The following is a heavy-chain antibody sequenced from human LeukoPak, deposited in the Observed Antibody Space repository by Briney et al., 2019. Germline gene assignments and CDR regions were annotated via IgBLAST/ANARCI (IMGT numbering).Heavy chain of an antibody. J-gene: IGHJ5*02. Sequence: GESLKISCKGSGLDLNDYWIGWVRQMPGKGLEWMGIISPSRSETQYSLPFQGQVTISVDKSTNTAYLQWSSLKASDTAIYYCAWRKYFSTWLEPWGQGTLVTVSS. CDR2: ISPSRSET. CDR1: GLDLNDYW. CDR3: AWRKYFSTWLEP. V-gene: IGHV5-51*01. D-gene: IGHD1-14*01.